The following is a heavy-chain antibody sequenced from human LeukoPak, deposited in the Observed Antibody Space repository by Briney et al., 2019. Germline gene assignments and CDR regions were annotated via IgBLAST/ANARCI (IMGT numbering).Heavy chain of an antibody. CDR1: GFTFSSYS. V-gene: IGHV3-21*01. CDR2: ISSSSSYI. D-gene: IGHD3-3*01. Sequence: GGSLRLSCAASGFTFSSYSMNWVRQAPGKGLEWVSSISSSSSYIYCADSVKGRFTISRDNAKNPLYLQMNSLRAEDTAVYYCARDISEPYDFWSGQEYYYGMDVWGQGTTVTVSS. CDR3: ARDISEPYDFWSGQEYYYGMDV. J-gene: IGHJ6*02.